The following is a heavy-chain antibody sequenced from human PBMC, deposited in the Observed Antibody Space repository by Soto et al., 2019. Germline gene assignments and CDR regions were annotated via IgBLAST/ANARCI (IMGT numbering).Heavy chain of an antibody. Sequence: PGGSLRLSCAASGFTFRNYWMHWVRQAPGKGLVWVSRVNSDGDTTYYADSVKGRFTISRGNAKNTLHLQMNSLGAEDTAVYYCASNYAYAEGYYFYGIDVWGQGTTVTVSS. V-gene: IGHV3-74*01. CDR2: VNSDGDTT. D-gene: IGHD3-16*01. J-gene: IGHJ6*02. CDR3: ASNYAYAEGYYFYGIDV. CDR1: GFTFRNYW.